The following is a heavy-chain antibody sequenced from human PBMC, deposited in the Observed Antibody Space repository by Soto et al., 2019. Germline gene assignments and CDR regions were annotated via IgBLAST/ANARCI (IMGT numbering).Heavy chain of an antibody. V-gene: IGHV3-7*05. CDR2: VKQDGSEK. D-gene: IGHD2-15*01. J-gene: IGHJ4*02. Sequence: EVQLVESGGGLVQPGGSLRLSCAASGFTFSTYWMTWVRQAPGKGLEWVAHVKQDGSEKYNVDSVKGRFTISRDNAKNSLYLQMNSLRAEDTAGYYCARGGGHTYCRLPGVYWGQGILVTVSS. CDR3: ARGGGHTYCRLPGVY. CDR1: GFTFSTYW.